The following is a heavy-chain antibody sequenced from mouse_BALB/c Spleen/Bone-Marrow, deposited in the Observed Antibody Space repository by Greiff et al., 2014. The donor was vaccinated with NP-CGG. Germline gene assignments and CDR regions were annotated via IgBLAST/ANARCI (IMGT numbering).Heavy chain of an antibody. CDR1: GYTFTTHS. Sequence: QVQLKESGAELVKPGASVKLSCKASGYTFTTHSIFWARQRPGQGLEWIGGINPSNGGSNFNEKFKSKATLTVDKSSTPAYMQLNSLTSEDSAVYFCTRSGHNYYSFAFWGQGTLVTVSA. CDR3: TRSGHNYYSFAF. D-gene: IGHD1-1*01. V-gene: IGHV1S81*02. CDR2: INPSNGGS. J-gene: IGHJ3*01.